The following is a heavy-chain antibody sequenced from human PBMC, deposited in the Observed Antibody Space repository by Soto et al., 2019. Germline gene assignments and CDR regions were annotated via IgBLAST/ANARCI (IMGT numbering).Heavy chain of an antibody. Sequence: PSQTLSLTCAISGDSVSSNSAAWNWIRQSPSRGLEWLGRTYYRSKWYNDYAVSVKSRITINPDTSKNQFSLQLNSVTPEDTAVYYCARDLYHSASSSGLVYGMDVWGQGTTVTVSS. CDR3: ARDLYHSASSSGLVYGMDV. J-gene: IGHJ6*02. V-gene: IGHV6-1*01. D-gene: IGHD6-6*01. CDR1: GDSVSSNSAA. CDR2: TYYRSKWYN.